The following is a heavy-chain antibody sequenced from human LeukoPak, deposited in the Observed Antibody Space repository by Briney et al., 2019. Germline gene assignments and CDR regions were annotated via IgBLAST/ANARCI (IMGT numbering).Heavy chain of an antibody. V-gene: IGHV3-23*01. CDR3: AKDTIRGYSRDDAFDI. CDR2: ISGSGGST. J-gene: IGHJ3*02. Sequence: PGRSLRLSCAASGFTFSSYAMSWVRQAPGKGLEWVSAISGSGGSTYYADSVKGRFTISRDNSKNTLYLQMNSLRAEDTAVYYCAKDTIRGYSRDDAFDIWGQGTMVTVSS. CDR1: GFTFSSYA. D-gene: IGHD5-18*01.